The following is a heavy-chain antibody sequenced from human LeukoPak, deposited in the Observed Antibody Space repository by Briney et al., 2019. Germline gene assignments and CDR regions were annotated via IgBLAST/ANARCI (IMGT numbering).Heavy chain of an antibody. V-gene: IGHV3-43*02. D-gene: IGHD6-19*01. CDR1: GFMFHDYA. CDR2: ISGDGGST. CDR3: ATDSESIGWYDY. Sequence: PGGSLRLSCAAPGFMFHDYAIHWVRQAPGKGLEWVSLISGDGGSTFYADSVKGRFTISRDNSKMSLYIKMRSLRSEDIYLYACATDSESIGWYDYWGQGTLVTVSS. J-gene: IGHJ4*02.